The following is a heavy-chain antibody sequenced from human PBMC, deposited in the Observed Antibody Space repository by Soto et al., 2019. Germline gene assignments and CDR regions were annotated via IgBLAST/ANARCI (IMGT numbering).Heavy chain of an antibody. V-gene: IGHV4-34*01. CDR1: GWSFSGYY. CDR3: AVYDFWSAKYGFDP. D-gene: IGHD3-3*01. Sequence: SETLSLTCAVYGWSFSGYYWSWIRQPPGKGLEWIGEINHSGSTNYNPSLKSRVTISVDTSKNQFSLKLSSVTAADTAVYYCAVYDFWSAKYGFDPWGRGTLVTVS. J-gene: IGHJ5*02. CDR2: INHSGST.